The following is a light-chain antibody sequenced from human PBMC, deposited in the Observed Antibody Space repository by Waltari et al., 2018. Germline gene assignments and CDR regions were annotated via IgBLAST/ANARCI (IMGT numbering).Light chain of an antibody. CDR1: SSNIGRNT. CDR3: AAWDDSLNGVV. V-gene: IGLV1-44*01. Sequence: QSVLTQPPSASGTPGQRVTISCAGSSSNIGRNTVNWYQQPPGTAPQLLLYSNNQRPSGVPDRFSGSKSGTSASLAISGLQSEDEADYYCAAWDDSLNGVVFGGGTKLTVL. CDR2: SNN. J-gene: IGLJ2*01.